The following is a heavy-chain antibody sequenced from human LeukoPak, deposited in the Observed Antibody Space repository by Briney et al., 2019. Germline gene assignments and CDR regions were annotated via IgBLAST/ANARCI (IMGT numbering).Heavy chain of an antibody. CDR2: IKHDGSEK. D-gene: IGHD6-13*01. CDR1: GFTFSSYW. Sequence: PGGSLRLSCAASGFTFSSYWMNWVRQAPGKGLEWVAYIKHDGSEKYYVDSVKGRFTISRDNAKNTLYLQMNSLRAEDTAMYYCCDSSSYAFECWGQGTLVPVCS. J-gene: IGHJ4*02. V-gene: IGHV3-7*01. CDR3: CDSSSYAFEC.